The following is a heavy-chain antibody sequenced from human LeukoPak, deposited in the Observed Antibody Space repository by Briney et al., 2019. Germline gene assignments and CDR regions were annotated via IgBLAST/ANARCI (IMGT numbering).Heavy chain of an antibody. CDR2: ISAYNGNT. CDR3: ARVVGVVPL. Sequence: ASVKVSCKASGYTFTSYGISWVRQAPGQGLEWMGWISAYNGNTNYAQKFQGRVTMTRDTSISTAYMELSRLRSDDTAVYYCARVVGVVPLWGQGTMVTVSS. J-gene: IGHJ3*01. D-gene: IGHD2-2*01. V-gene: IGHV1-18*01. CDR1: GYTFTSYG.